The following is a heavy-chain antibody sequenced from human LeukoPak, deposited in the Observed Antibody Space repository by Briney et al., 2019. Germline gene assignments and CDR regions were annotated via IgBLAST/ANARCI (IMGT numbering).Heavy chain of an antibody. CDR2: ITSNGGSI. D-gene: IGHD5-12*01. Sequence: GGSLRLSCAASGFTLSDYYMSWIRQAPGKGLEWLAYITSNGGSIYYADSLKGRFTISRDNPKNSLYLQMNSLRAEDTAVYYGARDPGYSAFHWGQGTLVTVSS. J-gene: IGHJ4*02. V-gene: IGHV3-11*04. CDR1: GFTLSDYY. CDR3: ARDPGYSAFH.